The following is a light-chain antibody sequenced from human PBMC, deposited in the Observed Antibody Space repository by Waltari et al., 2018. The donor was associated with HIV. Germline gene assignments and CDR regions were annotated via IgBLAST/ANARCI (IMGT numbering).Light chain of an antibody. CDR2: GAS. J-gene: IGKJ2*01. Sequence: EIVLTQSPGTLSLSPVERATLSCRASQSVSSSYLAWYQQKPGQAPRLLIYGASSRATGIPDRFSGSGSGTDFTLTISRLEPEDFAVYYCQQYGSSPLYTFGQGTKLEIK. V-gene: IGKV3-20*01. CDR3: QQYGSSPLYT. CDR1: QSVSSSY.